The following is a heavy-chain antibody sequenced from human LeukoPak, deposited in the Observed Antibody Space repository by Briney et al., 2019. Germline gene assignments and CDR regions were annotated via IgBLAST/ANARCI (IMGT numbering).Heavy chain of an antibody. CDR2: ISSSSSTI. CDR1: GFTFDDYG. Sequence: GGSLRLSCAASGFTFDDYGMSWVRQAPGKGLEWVSYISSSSSTIYYADSVKGRFTISRDNAKNSLYLQMNSLRDEDTAVYYCAREPEYSGNGTGYFDYWGQGTLVTVSS. CDR3: AREPEYSGNGTGYFDY. V-gene: IGHV3-48*02. J-gene: IGHJ4*02. D-gene: IGHD1-26*01.